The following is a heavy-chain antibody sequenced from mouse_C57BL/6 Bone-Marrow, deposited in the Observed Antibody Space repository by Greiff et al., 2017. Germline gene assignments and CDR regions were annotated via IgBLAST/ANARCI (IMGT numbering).Heavy chain of an antibody. J-gene: IGHJ2*01. D-gene: IGHD4-1*01. CDR3: ARSELGLDY. CDR1: GYAFSGSW. CDR2: IYPGDGAT. Sequence: QVQLQQSGPGLVKPGASVKISCKASGYAFSGSWMNWVQQRPGKGLEWIGWIYPGDGATNYNGKLKGKSTLTADKSSSTAYMQLTSLTSEDSAVXFYARSELGLDYWGQGTTLTVSS. V-gene: IGHV1-82*01.